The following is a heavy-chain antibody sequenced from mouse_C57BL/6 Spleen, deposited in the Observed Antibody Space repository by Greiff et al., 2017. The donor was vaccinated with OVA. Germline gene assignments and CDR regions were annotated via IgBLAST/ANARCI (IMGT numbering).Heavy chain of an antibody. J-gene: IGHJ1*03. Sequence: SGPGLVKPSQSLSLTCSVTGYSITSGYYWNWLRQFPGNKLEWMGYISYDGSNNYNQSLKNRISITRATSKNQFFLKLNSVTTEDTATYYCARVRGDYDWYVDVWGTGTTGTVSS. CDR3: ARVRGDYDWYVDV. CDR1: GYSITSGYY. D-gene: IGHD2-4*01. V-gene: IGHV3-6*01. CDR2: ISYDGSN.